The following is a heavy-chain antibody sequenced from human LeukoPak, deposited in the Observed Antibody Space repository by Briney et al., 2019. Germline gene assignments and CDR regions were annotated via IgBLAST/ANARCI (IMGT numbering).Heavy chain of an antibody. D-gene: IGHD3-10*01. Sequence: PSETLPLTCTVSGDSISSGDYSWSWIRQPSGTGLEWIGYIFHSGSSYYNPSLRSRVTISVDRSRNQFSLRLTSVTAADTAVYYCARELWFVNAPGSWLDPWGQGTLVTVSS. CDR1: GDSISSGDYS. CDR3: ARELWFVNAPGSWLDP. J-gene: IGHJ5*02. CDR2: IFHSGSS. V-gene: IGHV4-30-2*01.